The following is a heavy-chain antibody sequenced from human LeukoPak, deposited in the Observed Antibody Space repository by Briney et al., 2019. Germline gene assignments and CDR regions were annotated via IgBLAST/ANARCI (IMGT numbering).Heavy chain of an antibody. Sequence: SETLSLTCTVSGGSLSSGDYYWSWIRQPPGTGLEWIGYIYYSGSTYYNPSLKSRVTISVDTSKNQFSLKLSSVTAADTAVYYCARVDGSFDYWGQGTLVTVSS. CDR1: GGSLSSGDYY. J-gene: IGHJ4*02. V-gene: IGHV4-30-4*01. D-gene: IGHD3/OR15-3a*01. CDR3: ARVDGSFDY. CDR2: IYYSGST.